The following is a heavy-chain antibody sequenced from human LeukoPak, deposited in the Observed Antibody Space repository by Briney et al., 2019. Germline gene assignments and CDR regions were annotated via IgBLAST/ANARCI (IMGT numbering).Heavy chain of an antibody. CDR1: GDSISSSNW. V-gene: IGHV4-4*02. Sequence: SETLSLTCAVSGDSISSSNWWRWVRQPPGKGLEWIGEIYHSGNTNYNPPLKSRVTISLDKSKNQFSLKLNSVTAADTAFYYCARVGALGGHDFWGQGSLVTVSS. J-gene: IGHJ4*02. D-gene: IGHD1-26*01. CDR3: ARVGALGGHDF. CDR2: IYHSGNT.